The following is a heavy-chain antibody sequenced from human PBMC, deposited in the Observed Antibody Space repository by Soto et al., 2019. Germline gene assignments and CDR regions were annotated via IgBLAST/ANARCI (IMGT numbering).Heavy chain of an antibody. CDR3: ARARGYSYGTNRYYYYYGMDV. Sequence: SETLSPTGAVFGGSFSGSYWSWIRQAPGKGLEWIGEINHSGSTNYNPSLKSRVTISVDTSKNQFSLKLSSVTAADTAVYYCARARGYSYGTNRYYYYYGMDVWGQGTTVTVSS. CDR2: INHSGST. J-gene: IGHJ6*02. D-gene: IGHD5-18*01. V-gene: IGHV4-34*01. CDR1: GGSFSGSY.